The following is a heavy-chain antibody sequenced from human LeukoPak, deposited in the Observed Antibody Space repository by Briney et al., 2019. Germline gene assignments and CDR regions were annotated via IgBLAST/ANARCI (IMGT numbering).Heavy chain of an antibody. CDR1: GYTLTELS. J-gene: IGHJ4*02. CDR2: FDPEDVET. Sequence: GASVKXSCKVSGYTLTELSMHWVRQAPGKGLEWIGGFDPEDVETIYAQKFQGRVTMTEDTSTDTAYMELSSLRSEDTAVYYCARASDYYGSGSPDYWGQGTLVTVSS. V-gene: IGHV1-24*01. D-gene: IGHD3-10*01. CDR3: ARASDYYGSGSPDY.